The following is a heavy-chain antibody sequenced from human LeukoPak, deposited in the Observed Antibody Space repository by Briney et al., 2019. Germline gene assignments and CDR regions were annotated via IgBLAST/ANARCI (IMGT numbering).Heavy chain of an antibody. Sequence: PGGSLRLSCAASGFTFDDYAMHWVRQAPGEGLEWVSGITWNSVSLGYADSVKGRFTVSRDNAKNSLYLQMNSVRVEDTALYYCAKDLGYCSTTSCYYHAMDFWGQGTMVTVSS. D-gene: IGHD2-2*01. CDR2: ITWNSVSL. CDR1: GFTFDDYA. CDR3: AKDLGYCSTTSCYYHAMDF. V-gene: IGHV3-9*01. J-gene: IGHJ3*01.